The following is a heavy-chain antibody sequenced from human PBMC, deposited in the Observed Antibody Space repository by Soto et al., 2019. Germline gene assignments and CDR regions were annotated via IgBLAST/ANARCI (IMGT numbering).Heavy chain of an antibody. Sequence: ASVKVSCKASGYSLRSNYVHWVRQAPGQGLEWMGWINPNSSGTVYAQKFQGRVSMTRDASLTTAYMQLSSLRSQDTAVYYCASERSAQYFDSWGQGTVVTVSS. V-gene: IGHV1-2*02. CDR1: GYSLRSNY. D-gene: IGHD1-26*01. CDR2: INPNSSGT. CDR3: ASERSAQYFDS. J-gene: IGHJ4*02.